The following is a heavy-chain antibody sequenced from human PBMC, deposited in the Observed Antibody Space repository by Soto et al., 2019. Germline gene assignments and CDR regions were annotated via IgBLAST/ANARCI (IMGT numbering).Heavy chain of an antibody. V-gene: IGHV4-31*03. Sequence: TLSLTCTVSGVSISSGGYYWGWIRQHPGKGLEWIGNIYHSGRTYYNPSLKSRVIMSVDTSRNHFSLNLNSVTAADTERKGGERGIGGDSEEEWEYWGQGT. D-gene: IGHD4-17*01. CDR2: IYHSGRT. CDR1: GVSISSGGYY. CDR3: ERGIGGDSEEEWEY. J-gene: IGHJ4*02.